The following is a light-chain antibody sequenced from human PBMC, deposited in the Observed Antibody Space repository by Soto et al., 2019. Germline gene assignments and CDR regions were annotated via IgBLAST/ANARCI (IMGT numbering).Light chain of an antibody. CDR2: AVS. CDR3: SSYAGSNNLV. J-gene: IGLJ1*01. Sequence: QSVLTQPPSASGSPGQSVTISCTGTSSDVGGYNYVSWYQQHPGKAPQLLIYAVSERPSGVPDRFSGSKSGNTASLTVSGLQAADEADYYCSSYAGSNNLVFGSGTK. CDR1: SSDVGGYNY. V-gene: IGLV2-8*01.